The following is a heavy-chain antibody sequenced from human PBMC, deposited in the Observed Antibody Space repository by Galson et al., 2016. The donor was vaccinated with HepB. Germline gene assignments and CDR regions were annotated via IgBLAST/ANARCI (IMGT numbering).Heavy chain of an antibody. CDR2: IWYDGSNK. D-gene: IGHD2-15*01. CDR1: GFTFSSYG. V-gene: IGHV3-33*01. J-gene: IGHJ5*02. Sequence: SLRLSCAASGFTFSSYGMHWVRQAPGKGLEWVAVIWYDGSNKYYVDSVKGRFTISRNNSKNTLYLQMNSLRAEDTAVYYCARDLGSYAFDPWGQGTLVTVSS. CDR3: ARDLGSYAFDP.